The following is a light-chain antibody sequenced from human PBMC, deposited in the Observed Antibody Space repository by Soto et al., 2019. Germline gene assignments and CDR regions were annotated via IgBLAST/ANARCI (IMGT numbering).Light chain of an antibody. J-gene: IGKJ1*01. Sequence: RQMTQSPSTVSASVGDRVAISCRASQSIGIWLAWYQQKPGKAPRFLIYTASTLLGGVPSRFSGSGSGTEFTLTISSLQPDDFATYYCQEYRDYSWTFGQGTKVEIK. V-gene: IGKV1-5*03. CDR3: QEYRDYSWT. CDR1: QSIGIW. CDR2: TAS.